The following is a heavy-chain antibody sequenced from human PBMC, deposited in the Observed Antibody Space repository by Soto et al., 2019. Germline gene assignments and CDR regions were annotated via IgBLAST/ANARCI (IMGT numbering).Heavy chain of an antibody. J-gene: IGHJ4*02. CDR3: ASRRDYGDYVVVDY. CDR2: IIPIFGTA. D-gene: IGHD4-17*01. Sequence: SVKVSCKASGGTFSSYAISWVRQAPGQGLEWMGGIIPIFGTANYAQKFQGRVTITADESTSTAYMELSSLRSGDTAVYYCASRRDYGDYVVVDYWGQGTLVTVSS. CDR1: GGTFSSYA. V-gene: IGHV1-69*13.